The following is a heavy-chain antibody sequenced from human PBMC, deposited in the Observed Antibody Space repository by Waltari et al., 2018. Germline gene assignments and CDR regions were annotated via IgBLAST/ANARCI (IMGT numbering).Heavy chain of an antibody. CDR2: IYYSGST. CDR1: GGSISSSSYY. Sequence: QLQLQESGPGLVKPSETLSLTCTVSGGSISSSSYYWGWIRQPPGKGLEWIGSIYYSGSTYYNPSLKSRVTISVDTSKNQFSLKLSSVTAADTAVYYCVRDFTVTYFDYWGQGTLVTVSS. J-gene: IGHJ4*02. D-gene: IGHD4-17*01. CDR3: VRDFTVTYFDY. V-gene: IGHV4-39*07.